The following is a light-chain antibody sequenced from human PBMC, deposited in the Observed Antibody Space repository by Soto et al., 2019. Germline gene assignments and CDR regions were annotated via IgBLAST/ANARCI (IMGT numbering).Light chain of an antibody. CDR3: SSYTSSSTPYV. CDR2: DVS. CDR1: SSDVGGYNY. V-gene: IGLV2-14*01. Sequence: QSALTQPASVSGSPGQSITISCTGTSSDVGGYNYVSWYQHNPGKAPKLMIYDVSNRHSGVSNRFSGSKSGHTASLTISGLQAEDEADYYCSSYTSSSTPYVFGTGTKLTVL. J-gene: IGLJ1*01.